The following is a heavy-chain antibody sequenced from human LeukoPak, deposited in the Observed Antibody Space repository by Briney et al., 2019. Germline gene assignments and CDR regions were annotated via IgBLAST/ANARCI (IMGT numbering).Heavy chain of an antibody. D-gene: IGHD3-22*01. CDR1: GGSISSYY. J-gene: IGHJ4*02. CDR2: IYYSGST. V-gene: IGHV4-59*12. CDR3: ARYYYDGSGSNVHYDY. Sequence: SETLSLACTVSGGSISSYYWSWIRQPPGKGLEWIGYIYYSGSTNYNPSLKSRVTISVDTSKNQFSLKLSSVTAADTAVYYCARYYYDGSGSNVHYDYWGQGTLVTVSS.